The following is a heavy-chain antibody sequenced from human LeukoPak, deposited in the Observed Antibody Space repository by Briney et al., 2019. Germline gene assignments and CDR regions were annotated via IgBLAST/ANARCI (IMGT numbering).Heavy chain of an antibody. CDR1: GGTFSSYA. J-gene: IGHJ4*02. CDR2: IIPILGIA. Sequence: SVKVSCKASGGTFSSYAISWVRQAPGQGLEWMRRIIPILGIANYAQKFQGRVTITADKSTSTAYMELSSLRSEDTAVYYCARDTPCSGGSCDYYWGQGTLVTVSS. V-gene: IGHV1-69*04. CDR3: ARDTPCSGGSCDYY. D-gene: IGHD2-15*01.